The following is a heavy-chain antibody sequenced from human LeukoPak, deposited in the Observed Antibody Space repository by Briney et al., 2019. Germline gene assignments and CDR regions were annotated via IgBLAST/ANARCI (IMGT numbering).Heavy chain of an antibody. CDR3: AKVGLTVTTILDYFDY. V-gene: IGHV3-30*18. J-gene: IGHJ4*02. CDR1: RFTFSSYG. CDR2: ISYDGSNK. D-gene: IGHD4-11*01. Sequence: SGGSLRLSCAASRFTFSSYGMHWVRQAPGKGLEWVAVISYDGSNKYYADSVKGRFTISRDNSKNTLYLQMNSLRAEDTAVYYCAKVGLTVTTILDYFDYWGQGTLVTVSS.